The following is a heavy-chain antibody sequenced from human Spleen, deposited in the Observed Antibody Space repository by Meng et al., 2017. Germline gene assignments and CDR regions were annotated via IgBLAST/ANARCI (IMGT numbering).Heavy chain of an antibody. Sequence: QGMLVQSGAEVRKPGASGKVPCKASGYTFPDDWLHWVRRAPGQGLEWMGRINPKSGDTHYAQRFQGRVTMTGDTSISTAYMELSGLRSDDTAMYYCARDEDISAAGKLFGDYWGQGTLVTVSS. CDR3: ARDEDISAAGKLFGDY. V-gene: IGHV1-2*06. D-gene: IGHD6-13*01. J-gene: IGHJ4*02. CDR2: INPKSGDT. CDR1: GYTFPDDW.